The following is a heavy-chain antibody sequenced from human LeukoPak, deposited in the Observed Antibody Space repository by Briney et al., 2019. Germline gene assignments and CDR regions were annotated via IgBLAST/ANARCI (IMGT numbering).Heavy chain of an antibody. Sequence: VRPGGSLRLSCAASGFTFDDYGMSWVRQAPGKGLEWVSGIDWNGASTGYANSVKGRFSIPRDNAKNSLYLQMNSLRAEDTALYYCARSTRYNHDSSGHRDFDYWGQGTLVTVSS. J-gene: IGHJ4*02. D-gene: IGHD3-22*01. V-gene: IGHV3-20*04. CDR2: IDWNGAST. CDR1: GFTFDDYG. CDR3: ARSTRYNHDSSGHRDFDY.